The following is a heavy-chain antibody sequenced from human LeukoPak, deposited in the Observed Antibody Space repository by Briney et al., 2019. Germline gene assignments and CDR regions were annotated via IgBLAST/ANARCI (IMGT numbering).Heavy chain of an antibody. V-gene: IGHV1-2*02. CDR1: GYTFTGYY. D-gene: IGHD5-24*01. CDR2: INPNSGGT. CDR3: ARVRLRDGYNLNY. Sequence: ASVKVSCTASGYTFTGYYMHWVRQAPGQGLEWMGWINPNSGGTNYAQKFQGRVTMTRDTSISTAYMELSRLRSDDTAVYYCARVRLRDGYNLNYWGQGTLVTVSS. J-gene: IGHJ4*02.